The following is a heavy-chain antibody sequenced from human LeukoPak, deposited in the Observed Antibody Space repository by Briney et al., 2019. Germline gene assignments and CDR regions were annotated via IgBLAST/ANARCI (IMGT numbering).Heavy chain of an antibody. J-gene: IGHJ4*02. CDR1: GFTFSSYS. D-gene: IGHD6-13*01. CDR3: ARVYRGSSSQKSDY. CDR2: ISSSSSTI. V-gene: IGHV3-48*01. Sequence: PGGSLRLSCAASGFTFSSYSMNWVRQAPGKGLEWVSCISSSSSTIYYADSVKGRFTISRDNAKNSLYLQMNSLRAEDTAVYYCARVYRGSSSQKSDYWGQGTLVTVSS.